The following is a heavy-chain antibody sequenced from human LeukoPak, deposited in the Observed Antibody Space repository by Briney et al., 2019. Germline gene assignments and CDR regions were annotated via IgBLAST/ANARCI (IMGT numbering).Heavy chain of an antibody. V-gene: IGHV3-23*01. CDR1: GFTFSTYA. CDR3: AKSGSSSWFLDY. D-gene: IGHD6-13*01. J-gene: IGHJ4*02. CDR2: IGGSGDGVSGST. Sequence: GGSLRLSCVASGFTFSTYAMSWVRHTPGKGLEWVPAIGGSGDGVSGSTYYADSVKGRFTISRDNSKNTLYLQMSSLRVEDTAVYYCAKSGSSSWFLDYWGQGTLVTVSS.